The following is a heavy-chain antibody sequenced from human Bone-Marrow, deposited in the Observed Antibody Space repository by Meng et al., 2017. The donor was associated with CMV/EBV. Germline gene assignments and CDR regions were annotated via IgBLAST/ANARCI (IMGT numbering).Heavy chain of an antibody. CDR2: INWNGGST. CDR3: ARDFNYYDSGGYYYWYFDL. Sequence: GGSLRLSCAASGFTFDDYGMSWVRQAPGKGLEWVSGINWNGGSTGYADSVKGRFTISRDNAKNSLYLQMNSLRVEDTALYYCARDFNYYDSGGYYYWYFDLWGRGTLVTVSS. CDR1: GFTFDDYG. J-gene: IGHJ2*01. V-gene: IGHV3-20*04. D-gene: IGHD3-22*01.